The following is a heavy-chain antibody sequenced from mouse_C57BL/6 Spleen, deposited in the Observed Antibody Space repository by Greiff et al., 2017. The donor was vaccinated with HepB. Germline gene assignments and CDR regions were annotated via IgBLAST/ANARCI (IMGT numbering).Heavy chain of an antibody. V-gene: IGHV1-82*01. J-gene: IGHJ1*03. CDR2: IYPGDGDT. CDR3: ASFITTVATLDV. D-gene: IGHD1-1*01. Sequence: QVQLKESGPELVKPGASVKISCKASGYAFSSSWMNWVKQRPGKGLEWIGRIYPGDGDTNYNGKFKGKATLTADKSSSTAYMQLSSLTSEDSAVYFCASFITTVATLDVWGTGTTVTVSS. CDR1: GYAFSSSW.